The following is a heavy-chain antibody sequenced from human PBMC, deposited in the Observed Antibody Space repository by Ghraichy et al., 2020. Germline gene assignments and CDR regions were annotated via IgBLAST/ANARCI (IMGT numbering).Heavy chain of an antibody. CDR1: GGSISSYY. CDR3: ARGWTVTTGFDP. Sequence: SETLSLTCAVSGGSISSYYWTWIRQPAGKGLEWIGRIHISGSTNYNPSLKSRVTMSVDTSKNQFSLNLRSVTAADTAVYYCARGWTVTTGFDPWGQGTLVTVSS. D-gene: IGHD1-7*01. J-gene: IGHJ5*02. V-gene: IGHV4-4*07. CDR2: IHISGST.